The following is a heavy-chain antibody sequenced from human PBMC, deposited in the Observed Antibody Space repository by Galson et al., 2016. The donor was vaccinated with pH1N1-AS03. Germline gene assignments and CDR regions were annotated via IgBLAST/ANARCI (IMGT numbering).Heavy chain of an antibody. CDR2: IIPIFDTP. CDR1: GDTFKTYS. J-gene: IGHJ4*02. Sequence: SVKVSCKASGDTFKTYSISWVRQAPGQGLEWMGRIIPIFDTPNYAQKFQGRVTIIADNSTSTAYMELRSLTSEDTAVYYCASSPDYSDTSVYYGTAYWGQGTLVTVSS. V-gene: IGHV1-69*06. CDR3: ASSPDYSDTSVYYGTAY. D-gene: IGHD3-22*01.